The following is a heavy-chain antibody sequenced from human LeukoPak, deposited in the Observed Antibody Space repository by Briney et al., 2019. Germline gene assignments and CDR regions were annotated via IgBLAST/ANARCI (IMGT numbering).Heavy chain of an antibody. CDR2: IRSKANSYAT. Sequence: GGSLRLSCAASGFTFSGSAMHWVRQASGKGLEWVGRIRSKANSYATAYAASVKGRFTISRDDSKNTLYLQMNSLRTEDTAVYYCARDRGSFANDNWGQGTLVTVSS. CDR3: ARDRGSFANDN. V-gene: IGHV3-73*01. D-gene: IGHD4/OR15-4a*01. CDR1: GFTFSGSA. J-gene: IGHJ4*02.